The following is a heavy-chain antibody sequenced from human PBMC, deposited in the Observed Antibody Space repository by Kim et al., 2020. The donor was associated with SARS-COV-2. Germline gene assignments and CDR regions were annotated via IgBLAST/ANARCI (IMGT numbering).Heavy chain of an antibody. D-gene: IGHD3-22*01. V-gene: IGHV3-11*01. Sequence: GGSLRLSCAASGFTFSEYYTSWVRQAPGKGLEWVSYISSRGATTYYADSVQGRFTISRDNARNALYLQMSSLRAEDTAVYFCARPDYYDSSGRAPLYGMDVWGQGTTVTVS. J-gene: IGHJ6*02. CDR2: ISSRGATT. CDR1: GFTFSEYY. CDR3: ARPDYYDSSGRAPLYGMDV.